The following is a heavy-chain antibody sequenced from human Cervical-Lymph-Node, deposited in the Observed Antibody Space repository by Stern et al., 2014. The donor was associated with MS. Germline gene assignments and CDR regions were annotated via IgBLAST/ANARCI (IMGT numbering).Heavy chain of an antibody. V-gene: IGHV3-30*04. CDR3: ARKRPYYYGMDV. Sequence: VQLVESGGGAVQPGRSLRLSCGASGFTFRNYAMHWVRQAPGKGLEWVAAISPDGGTKEYVDSVKGRFTVSRDNSQNTLYLQMNSLRAEDTAVYYCARKRPYYYGMDVWGQGTTVIVSS. CDR1: GFTFRNYA. CDR2: ISPDGGTK. J-gene: IGHJ6*02.